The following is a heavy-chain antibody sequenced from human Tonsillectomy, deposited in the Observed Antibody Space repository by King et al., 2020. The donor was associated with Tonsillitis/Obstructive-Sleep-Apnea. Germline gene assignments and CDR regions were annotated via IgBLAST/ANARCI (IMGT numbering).Heavy chain of an antibody. D-gene: IGHD2-21*01. CDR2: ISASGGKT. CDR1: GFTFSSYA. CDR3: AKGVHTVWVVDKPFDP. Sequence: VQLVESGGGLLQPGGSLRLSCAASGFTFSSYAMSWVRQAPGKGLEWVSTISASGGKTYSADSVKGRFTISRDNSNNTLYLQMNILSADDTAVYYFAKGVHTVWVVDKPFDPWGQGTLVTVSS. V-gene: IGHV3-23*04. J-gene: IGHJ5*02.